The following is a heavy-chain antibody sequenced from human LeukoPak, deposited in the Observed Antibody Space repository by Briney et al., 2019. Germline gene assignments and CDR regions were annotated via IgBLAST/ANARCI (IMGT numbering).Heavy chain of an antibody. V-gene: IGHV3-23*01. CDR3: AKDDSMIVVVILFDY. CDR1: GFRFSDFT. J-gene: IGHJ4*02. Sequence: GGSLRLSCAASGFRFSDFTMTWVRQAPGKGPEWVSAIGGRGGSTYYADSLGGRFTISRDNSKDMLYLQMNSLRAEDTAVYYCAKDDSMIVVVILFDYWGQGTLVTVSS. CDR2: IGGRGGST. D-gene: IGHD3-22*01.